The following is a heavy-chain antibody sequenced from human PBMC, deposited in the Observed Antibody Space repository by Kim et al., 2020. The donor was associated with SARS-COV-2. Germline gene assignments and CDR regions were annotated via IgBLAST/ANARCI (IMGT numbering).Heavy chain of an antibody. CDR2: IYSGGST. J-gene: IGHJ4*02. CDR3: ASCQTHRDILTGYYRTGFGFFDN. D-gene: IGHD3-9*01. V-gene: IGHV3-53*01. CDR1: GFTVSSNY. Sequence: GGSLRLSCAASGFTVSSNYMSWVRQAPGKGLEWVSVIYSGGSTYYADSVKGRFTISRDNSKNTLYLQMNSLRAEDTAVYYCASCQTHRDILTGYYRTGFGFFDNWGEGTLVTVSS.